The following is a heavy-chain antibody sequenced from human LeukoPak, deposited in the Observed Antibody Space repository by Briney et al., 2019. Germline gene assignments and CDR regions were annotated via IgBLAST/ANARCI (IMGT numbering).Heavy chain of an antibody. CDR1: GFTFSSFW. J-gene: IGHJ4*02. CDR3: AKGVSCDN. Sequence: PGGSLRLSCDASGFTFSSFWMSWVRQAPGRGLEWVASIKEDGSDRHYVDSVRGRFTISRDNAKNSLYLQMNSLNAEDTALYYCAKGVSCDNWGQGALVTVSS. CDR2: IKEDGSDR. V-gene: IGHV3-7*01. D-gene: IGHD2/OR15-2a*01.